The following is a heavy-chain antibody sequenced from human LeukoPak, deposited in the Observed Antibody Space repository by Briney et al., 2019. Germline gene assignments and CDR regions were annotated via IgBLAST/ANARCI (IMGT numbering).Heavy chain of an antibody. J-gene: IGHJ4*02. CDR1: GFTFSSYE. CDR2: ISSSGSTI. D-gene: IGHD4-23*01. Sequence: PGGSLRLSCAASGFTFSSYEMNWVRQAPGKGLEWVSYISSSGSTIYYADSVKGRFTISRDNAMNSLYLQMNSLRAEDTAVYYCARGFPSSGGNSPPYPLDYWGQGTLVTVSS. V-gene: IGHV3-48*03. CDR3: ARGFPSSGGNSPPYPLDY.